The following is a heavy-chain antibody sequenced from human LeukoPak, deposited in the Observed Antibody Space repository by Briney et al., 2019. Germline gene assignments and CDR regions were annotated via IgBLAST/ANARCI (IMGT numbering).Heavy chain of an antibody. V-gene: IGHV3-11*04. J-gene: IGHJ2*01. CDR3: VAVLVPAAFWHFDV. Sequence: GGSLRLSCAASGFTFSDYYMGWLRQAPGKGLEWVSYITDSGSFKYYADSVEGRFTISRDNSKSTLYLQIDSLRPEDTAVYYCVAVLVPAAFWHFDVWGRGTQVTVSS. D-gene: IGHD2-2*01. CDR1: GFTFSDYY. CDR2: ITDSGSFK.